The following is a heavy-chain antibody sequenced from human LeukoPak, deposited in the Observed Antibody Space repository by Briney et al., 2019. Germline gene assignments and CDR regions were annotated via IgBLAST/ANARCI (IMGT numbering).Heavy chain of an antibody. V-gene: IGHV1-46*01. J-gene: IGHJ4*02. CDR1: GYTFTGYY. Sequence: GASVKVSCKASGYTFTGYYMHWVRQAPGQGLEWMGIINPSGGSTSYAQKFQGRVTMTRDMSTSTVYMELSSLRSEDTAVYYCARDHAPLSSGWSDFDYWGQGTLVTVSS. CDR2: INPSGGST. D-gene: IGHD6-19*01. CDR3: ARDHAPLSSGWSDFDY.